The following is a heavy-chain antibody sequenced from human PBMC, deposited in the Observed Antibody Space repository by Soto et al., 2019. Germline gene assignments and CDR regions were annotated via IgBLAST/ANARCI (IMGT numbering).Heavy chain of an antibody. CDR3: ARDDAMYYYDSSGYYGPFDI. D-gene: IGHD3-22*01. V-gene: IGHV4-31*03. CDR1: GGSISSGGYY. Sequence: PSETLSLTCTVSGGSISSGGYYWSWIRQHPGKGLEWIGYIYYSGSTYYNPSLKSRVTISVDTSKNQFSLKLSSVTAADTAVYYCARDDAMYYYDSSGYYGPFDIWGQGTTVTVSS. CDR2: IYYSGST. J-gene: IGHJ3*02.